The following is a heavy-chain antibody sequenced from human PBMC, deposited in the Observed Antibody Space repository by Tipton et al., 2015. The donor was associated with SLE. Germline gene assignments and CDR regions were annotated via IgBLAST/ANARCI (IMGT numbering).Heavy chain of an antibody. J-gene: IGHJ5*02. Sequence: QLVQSGGGLVKPGGSLRPSCVAPGFTLSVYSMNWVRQAPGKGLEWVSFISSTSSYTFYADSVKGRFTISRDNAKNSLFLQMNSLRAEDTAVYYCARERSGTIFGVVTNWFDPWGQGTLVTVSS. CDR3: ARERSGTIFGVVTNWFDP. CDR2: ISSTSSYT. V-gene: IGHV3-21*01. D-gene: IGHD3-3*01. CDR1: GFTLSVYS.